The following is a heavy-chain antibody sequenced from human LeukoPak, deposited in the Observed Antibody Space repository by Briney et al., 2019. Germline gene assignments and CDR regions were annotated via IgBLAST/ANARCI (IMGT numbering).Heavy chain of an antibody. CDR3: AREVATLDDWYFDL. V-gene: IGHV3-30*04. Sequence: GGSLRLSCAASGFTFSSYAMHWVRQAPGKGLEWVAVISYDGSNKYYADSVKGRFTISRDNSKNTLYLQMNSLRAEDTAVYYCAREVATLDDWYFDLWGRGTLVTVSS. J-gene: IGHJ2*01. D-gene: IGHD5-12*01. CDR2: ISYDGSNK. CDR1: GFTFSSYA.